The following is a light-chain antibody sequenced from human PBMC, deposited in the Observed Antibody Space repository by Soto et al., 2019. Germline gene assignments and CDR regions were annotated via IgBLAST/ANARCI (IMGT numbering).Light chain of an antibody. CDR2: SAS. J-gene: IGKJ4*01. CDR3: QQYERYPLN. Sequence: DIQMTQSPSTLSASVGDRVIITCRASQSVSGWLALYRQKPGKAPELLIYSASTLETGVPSRFSGSGSGTDFTLTVSSLQSEDFATYYCQQYERYPLNFGGGNKGEIK. CDR1: QSVSGW. V-gene: IGKV1-5*03.